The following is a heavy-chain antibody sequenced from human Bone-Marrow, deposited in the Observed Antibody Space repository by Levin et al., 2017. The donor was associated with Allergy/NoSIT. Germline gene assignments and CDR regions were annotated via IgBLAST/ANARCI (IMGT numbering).Heavy chain of an antibody. V-gene: IGHV3-23*01. J-gene: IGHJ4*02. CDR2: ISGSASDT. CDR1: GFTFDKYA. D-gene: IGHD3-10*01. CDR3: AKDVGHYDSASYYVDS. Sequence: GGSLRLSCVCSGFTFDKYAMTWVRQAPGKGLDWVSVISGSASDTYYADSVKGRFTISRDNAQNTLFLSMNSLTAEDTAIYYCAKDVGHYDSASYYVDSWGQGTTVTVSS.